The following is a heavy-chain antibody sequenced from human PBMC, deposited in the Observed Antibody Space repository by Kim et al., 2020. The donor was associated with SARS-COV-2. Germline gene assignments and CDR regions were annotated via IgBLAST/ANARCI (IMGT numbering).Heavy chain of an antibody. CDR3: ARVRIAVYHYYFDY. CDR1: GFTFSSYS. D-gene: IGHD6-19*01. J-gene: IGHJ4*02. Sequence: GGSLRLSCAASGFTFSSYSMNWVRQAPGKGLEWVSSIRSSSSYIYYADSVKGRFTISRDNAKNSLYLQMNSLRAEDTAVYYCARVRIAVYHYYFDYWGQGTLVTVSS. V-gene: IGHV3-21*01. CDR2: IRSSSSYI.